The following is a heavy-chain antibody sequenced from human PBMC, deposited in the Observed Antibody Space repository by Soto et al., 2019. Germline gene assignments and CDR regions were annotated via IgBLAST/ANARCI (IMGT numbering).Heavy chain of an antibody. J-gene: IGHJ4*02. CDR3: ARTYSWYTAVGAYFDY. Sequence: SETLSLTCAVYGGSFSGYYWSWIRQPPGKGLEWIGEINHSGSTNYNPSLKSRVTISVDTSKNQFSLKLSSVTAADTAVYYCARTYSWYTAVGAYFDYWGQGTLVTVSS. CDR2: INHSGST. CDR1: GGSFSGYY. D-gene: IGHD6-13*01. V-gene: IGHV4-34*01.